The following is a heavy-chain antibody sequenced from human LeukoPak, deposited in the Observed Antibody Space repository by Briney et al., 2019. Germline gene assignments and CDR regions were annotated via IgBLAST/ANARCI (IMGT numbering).Heavy chain of an antibody. CDR2: ISSSDDTT. V-gene: IGHV3-48*03. D-gene: IGHD3-10*01. CDR1: GFTFSSYE. CDR3: ARICGSGSYWDY. J-gene: IGHJ4*02. Sequence: GGSLRLSCAASGFTFSSYEMNWVRQAPGKGLEWVSYISSSDDTTYYADSVKGRFTISRDNAKKSVYLQMNSLRAEDTAVYYCARICGSGSYWDYWGQGTLVTVSS.